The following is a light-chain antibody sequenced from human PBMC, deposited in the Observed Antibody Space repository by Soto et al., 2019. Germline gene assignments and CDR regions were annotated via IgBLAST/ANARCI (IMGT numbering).Light chain of an antibody. CDR3: QQYGSSPWT. V-gene: IGKV3-20*01. CDR1: QSVSSSY. J-gene: IGKJ1*01. Sequence: IVLRLSPGTLSLSQGERATLSCRASQSVSSSYLAWYQQKPGQAPRLLIYGASSRATGIPDRFSGSGSGTDFTLTISRLEPEDFAVYYCQQYGSSPWTFGQGTKVDIK. CDR2: GAS.